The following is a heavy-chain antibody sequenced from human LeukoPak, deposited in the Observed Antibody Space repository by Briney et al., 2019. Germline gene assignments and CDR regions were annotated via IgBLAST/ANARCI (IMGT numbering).Heavy chain of an antibody. CDR1: GFTFSSYA. CDR2: ISGSGGST. Sequence: GGSLRLSCAASGFTFSSYAMSWVRQAPGKGLEWVSAISGSGGSTYYADSVKGRFTISRDNSKNTLYLQMNSLRAEDTAVYYCAKDLDYPPNSPLWAFDIWGQGTMVTVSS. V-gene: IGHV3-23*01. CDR3: AKDLDYPPNSPLWAFDI. J-gene: IGHJ3*02. D-gene: IGHD3/OR15-3a*01.